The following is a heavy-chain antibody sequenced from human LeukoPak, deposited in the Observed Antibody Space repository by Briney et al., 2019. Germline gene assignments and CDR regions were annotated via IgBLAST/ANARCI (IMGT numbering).Heavy chain of an antibody. Sequence: ASVKVSCKASGYTFTSYGISWVRQAPGQGLEWMGWISAYNGNTNYAQKLQGRVTMTTDTSTSTPYMELRSLRSDDTAVYYCARGLGYCSSTSCYLGWFDPWGQGTLVTVSS. CDR3: ARGLGYCSSTSCYLGWFDP. V-gene: IGHV1-18*01. CDR2: ISAYNGNT. CDR1: GYTFTSYG. D-gene: IGHD2-2*01. J-gene: IGHJ5*02.